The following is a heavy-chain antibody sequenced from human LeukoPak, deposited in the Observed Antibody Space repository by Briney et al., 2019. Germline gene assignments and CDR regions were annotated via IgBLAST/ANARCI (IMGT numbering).Heavy chain of an antibody. CDR3: ARVDGYCSSTSCYGTDWFDP. Sequence: ASVKVSCKASGYTFTSYGISWVRQAPGQGLEWMGWISAYNGNTNYAQKLQGRVTMTTDTSTSTAYMELRSLRSDDTAVYYCARVDGYCSSTSCYGTDWFDPWGQGTLVTVSS. CDR1: GYTFTSYG. CDR2: ISAYNGNT. J-gene: IGHJ5*02. V-gene: IGHV1-18*01. D-gene: IGHD2-2*01.